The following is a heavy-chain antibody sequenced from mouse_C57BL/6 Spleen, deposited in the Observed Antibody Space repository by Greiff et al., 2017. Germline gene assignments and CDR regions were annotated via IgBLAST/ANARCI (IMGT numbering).Heavy chain of an antibody. Sequence: QVQLQQPGAELVMPGASVKLSCKASGYTFTSYWMHWVKQRPGQGLEWIGEIDPSDSYTNYNQKFKGKSTLTVDKSSSTAYMQLSSLTSEDSAVYYCARKGYYLYYYAMDYWGQGTSVTVSS. CDR1: GYTFTSYW. CDR3: ARKGYYLYYYAMDY. J-gene: IGHJ4*01. CDR2: IDPSDSYT. D-gene: IGHD2-1*01. V-gene: IGHV1-69*01.